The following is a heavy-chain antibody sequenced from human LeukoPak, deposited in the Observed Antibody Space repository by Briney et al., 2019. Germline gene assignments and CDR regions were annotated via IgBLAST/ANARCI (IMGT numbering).Heavy chain of an antibody. CDR1: GFTFSSYG. CDR2: VSYDGSDK. CDR3: AKEGVLERYFYYGMDV. Sequence: GGSLRLSCAASGFTFSSYGMNWDRQAPGKGLEWVGIVSYDGSDKYYADSVKGRFTISRDNSKNTLYLQMNSLRAEDTAVYFCAKEGVLERYFYYGMDVWGQGTTVTVSS. V-gene: IGHV3-30*18. J-gene: IGHJ6*02. D-gene: IGHD1-1*01.